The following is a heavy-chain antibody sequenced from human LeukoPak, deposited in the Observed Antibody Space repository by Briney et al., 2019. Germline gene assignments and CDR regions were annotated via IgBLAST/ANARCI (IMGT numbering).Heavy chain of an antibody. V-gene: IGHV1-2*02. CDR1: GYTFTGYY. Sequence: ASVKVSCKASGYTFTGYYMHWVRQAPGQGLEWMGWINPNSGGTNYEQKFQGRVTMTRDTSISTASMELSRLRSDDTAVYYCALLQGYCSSTSCYAYYYYGMDVWGQGTTVTVSS. D-gene: IGHD2-2*01. CDR2: INPNSGGT. CDR3: ALLQGYCSSTSCYAYYYYGMDV. J-gene: IGHJ6*02.